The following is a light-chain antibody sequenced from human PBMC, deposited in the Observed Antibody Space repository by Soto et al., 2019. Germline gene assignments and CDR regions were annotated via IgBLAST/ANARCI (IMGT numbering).Light chain of an antibody. CDR3: QQYDTLPIT. J-gene: IGKJ5*01. Sequence: DIQMTQSPSSLSASVGDRVTITFQASQDISSYLNWYQQRPGKAPKFLIYGASNLETGVPSRFSGSGSGTEFTLTISSLQPEDIATYYCQQYDTLPITFGQGTRLEIK. CDR1: QDISSY. V-gene: IGKV1-33*01. CDR2: GAS.